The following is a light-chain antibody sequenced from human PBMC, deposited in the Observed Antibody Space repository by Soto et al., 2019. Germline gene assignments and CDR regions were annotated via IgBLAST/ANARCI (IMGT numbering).Light chain of an antibody. CDR3: QQYYSYPLT. Sequence: AIRMTQSPSSLSASTGDRVTITCRASQGISSYLSWYQQKPGKAPKLLIYAASTLQSGVPSRFSGSGSGTDFTLTISCLQSEDFATYYCQQYYSYPLTFGGGTMVDIK. CDR2: AAS. CDR1: QGISSY. J-gene: IGKJ4*01. V-gene: IGKV1-8*01.